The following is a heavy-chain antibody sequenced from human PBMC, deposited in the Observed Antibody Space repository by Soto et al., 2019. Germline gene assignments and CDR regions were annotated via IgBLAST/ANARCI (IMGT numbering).Heavy chain of an antibody. CDR1: GFTFSSYD. CDR3: ARSEIGGNYYYYGMDV. J-gene: IGHJ6*02. V-gene: IGHV3-13*04. D-gene: IGHD3-16*01. Sequence: EVQLVESGGGLVQPGGSLRLSCAASGFTFSSYDMHWVRQATGKGLEWVSAIGTAGDTYYPGSVKGRFTISRENAKNSLYLQLNGPRAGDTAVYYCARSEIGGNYYYYGMDVWGQGTTVTVSS. CDR2: IGTAGDT.